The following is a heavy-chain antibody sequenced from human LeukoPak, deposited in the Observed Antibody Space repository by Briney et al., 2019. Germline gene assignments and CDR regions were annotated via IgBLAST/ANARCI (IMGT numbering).Heavy chain of an antibody. CDR3: AREGLNMVRGVIPKEAWGWFDP. Sequence: SETLSLTCTVSGGSISSYYWSWIRQPPGKGLEGIGYIYYSGSTNYNPSLKRRVTISVDTSKNQSSLKLSSVTAADTAVYYCAREGLNMVRGVIPKEAWGWFDPWGQGTLVTVSS. CDR1: GGSISSYY. J-gene: IGHJ5*02. CDR2: IYYSGST. V-gene: IGHV4-59*12. D-gene: IGHD3-10*01.